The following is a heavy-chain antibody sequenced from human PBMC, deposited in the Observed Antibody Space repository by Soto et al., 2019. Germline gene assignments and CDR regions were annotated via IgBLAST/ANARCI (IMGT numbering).Heavy chain of an antibody. Sequence: QVQLQESGPGLVKPSETLSLTCTVSGGSISSYYWSWIRQPPGKGLEWIGYIYYSGSTNYNPSLKSRVTISVDTSKNQFSLKLSSVTAADTAVYYCARGGSTGLGRPIDYWGQGTLVTASS. CDR3: ARGGSTGLGRPIDY. CDR1: GGSISSYY. J-gene: IGHJ4*02. D-gene: IGHD3-16*01. CDR2: IYYSGST. V-gene: IGHV4-59*01.